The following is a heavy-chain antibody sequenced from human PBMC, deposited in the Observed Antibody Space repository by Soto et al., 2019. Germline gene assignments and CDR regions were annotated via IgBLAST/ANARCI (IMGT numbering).Heavy chain of an antibody. CDR3: ASGTVARTYKWFDP. CDR1: GGTFSSYA. D-gene: IGHD4-17*01. CDR2: IIPIFGTA. Sequence: ASVKVSCKASGGTFSSYAISWVRQAPGQGLEWMGGIIPIFGTANYAQKFQGRVTITADESTSTAYMELSSLRSEDTAVYYCASGTVARTYKWFDPWGQGTLVTVS. V-gene: IGHV1-69*13. J-gene: IGHJ5*02.